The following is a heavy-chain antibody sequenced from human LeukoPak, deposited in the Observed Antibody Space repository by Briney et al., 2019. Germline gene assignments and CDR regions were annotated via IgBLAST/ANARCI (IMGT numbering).Heavy chain of an antibody. CDR2: ISYDGSNK. V-gene: IGHV3-30-3*01. D-gene: IGHD3-3*01. CDR1: GFTFSSYA. Sequence: PGGSLRLSCAASGFTFSSYAMHWVRQAPGKGLEWVAVISYDGSNKYYADSVKGRFTISRDNSKNTLYLQMNSLRAEDTAVYYCARENDFWSGYYMEYYYGMDVWGQGTTVTVSS. CDR3: ARENDFWSGYYMEYYYGMDV. J-gene: IGHJ6*02.